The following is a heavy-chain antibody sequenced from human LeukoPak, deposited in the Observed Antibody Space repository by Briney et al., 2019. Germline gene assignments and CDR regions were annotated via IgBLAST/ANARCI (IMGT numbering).Heavy chain of an antibody. CDR2: INDSGTI. V-gene: IGHV4-34*01. CDR3: ARRWNYGRNYYIDV. D-gene: IGHD1-7*01. J-gene: IGHJ6*03. CDR1: GGSFSNYY. Sequence: SETLSLTCAVYGGSFSNYYWSWIRQSPGKGLEWIGEINDSGTINYNPSLMSRVTISVHKSKNQFSLKLSSVTAADTAVYYCARRWNYGRNYYIDVWGKGATVSVSS.